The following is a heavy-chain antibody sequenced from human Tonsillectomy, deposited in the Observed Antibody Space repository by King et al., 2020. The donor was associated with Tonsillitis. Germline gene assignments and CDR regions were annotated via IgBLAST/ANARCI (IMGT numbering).Heavy chain of an antibody. D-gene: IGHD5-12*01. CDR2: IKQDGTEK. CDR3: ARVESVATISYYYYYYGMDV. Sequence: QLVQSGGGLVQPGGSLRLSCAASGFTFISSWMSWVRQAPGKGLEWVANIKQDGTEKYFVDSVKGRFTISRDNAKNSLYLQMNSLRAEDTAVYYCARVESVATISYYYYYYGMDVWGQGTTVTVSS. V-gene: IGHV3-7*03. J-gene: IGHJ6*02. CDR1: GFTFISSW.